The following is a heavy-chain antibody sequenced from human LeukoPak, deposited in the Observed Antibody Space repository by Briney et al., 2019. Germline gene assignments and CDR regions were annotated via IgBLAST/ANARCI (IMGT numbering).Heavy chain of an antibody. V-gene: IGHV4-34*01. D-gene: IGHD5-12*01. CDR2: INDSGSN. J-gene: IGHJ4*02. Sequence: SETLSLTCAVSGGSFSGYYWSWVRQSPGKGLEWVGEINDSGSNKYNPSLTRRVTMSVDTSKNQFSLNLSAATAADTAVYYCARARRGYVRLDYWGQGTLVTVSS. CDR3: ARARRGYVRLDY. CDR1: GGSFSGYY.